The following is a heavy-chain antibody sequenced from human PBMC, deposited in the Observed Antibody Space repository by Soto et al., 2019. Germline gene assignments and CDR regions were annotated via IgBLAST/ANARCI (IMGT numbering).Heavy chain of an antibody. J-gene: IGHJ3*02. Sequence: QSXGSLRTSCSASGFTFSTYAMSWVRQAPGKGLEWVSAISASGDSTYSADSVKGRFTISRDNSMNALYLQMSSLRIEDTAVYYCAHPRGYGVFDAYDIWGQGTMVTVSS. D-gene: IGHD1-1*01. CDR1: GFTFSTYA. CDR2: ISASGDST. V-gene: IGHV3-23*01. CDR3: AHPRGYGVFDAYDI.